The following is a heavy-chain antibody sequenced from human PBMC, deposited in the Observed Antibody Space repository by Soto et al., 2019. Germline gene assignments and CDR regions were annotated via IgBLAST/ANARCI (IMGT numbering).Heavy chain of an antibody. D-gene: IGHD5-12*01. CDR1: GFTFSSYA. CDR3: AREFGSSGYGPDAFDI. CDR2: ISGSGGST. J-gene: IGHJ3*02. V-gene: IGHV3-23*01. Sequence: GGSLRLSCAASGFTFSSYAMSWVRQAPGKGLEWVSAISGSGGSTYYADSVKGRFTISRDNSKNTLYLQMNSLRAEDTAVYYCAREFGSSGYGPDAFDIWGQGTMVTVSS.